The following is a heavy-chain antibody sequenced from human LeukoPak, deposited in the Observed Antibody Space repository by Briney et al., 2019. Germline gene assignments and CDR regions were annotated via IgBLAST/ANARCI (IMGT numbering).Heavy chain of an antibody. CDR2: IYSGDSDT. Sequence: GESLKISFKGSGYSFTSYWIGWVRQMPGKGLEWMVIIYSGDSDTRSSPSFQGQVTISADTSIRTAYLQWSSLKASDTAMYYSARINLWFGELSTAYFDYWGQGTLVTVSS. V-gene: IGHV5-51*01. J-gene: IGHJ4*02. CDR1: GYSFTSYW. CDR3: ARINLWFGELSTAYFDY. D-gene: IGHD3-10*01.